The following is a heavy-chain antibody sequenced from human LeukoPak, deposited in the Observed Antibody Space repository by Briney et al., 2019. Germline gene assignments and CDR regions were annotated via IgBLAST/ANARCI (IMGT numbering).Heavy chain of an antibody. CDR1: GGSISSSSYY. V-gene: IGHV4-39*07. Sequence: PSETLSLTCTVSGGSISSSSYYWGWIRQPPGKGLEWIGSIYYSGSTYYNPSLKGRVTISVDTSKNQFSLKLSSVTAADTAVYYCARDFREQWLVAFDIWGQGTMVTVSS. CDR2: IYYSGST. D-gene: IGHD6-19*01. CDR3: ARDFREQWLVAFDI. J-gene: IGHJ3*02.